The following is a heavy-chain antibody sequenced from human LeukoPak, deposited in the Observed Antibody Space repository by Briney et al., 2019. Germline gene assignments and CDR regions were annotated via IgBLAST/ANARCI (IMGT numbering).Heavy chain of an antibody. D-gene: IGHD3-10*02. CDR3: ARAERTVNVFDS. CDR1: DGSMISYH. J-gene: IGHJ3*01. V-gene: IGHV4-4*07. Sequence: KSSETLSLTCSVSDGSMISYHWSWIRQPAGKGLEWIGRIYTTGSTDYNPSLMSRVTMSVDTSKNKFSLKLRSVTAADTAVYYCARAERTVNVFDSWGQGTIVTVSS. CDR2: IYTTGST.